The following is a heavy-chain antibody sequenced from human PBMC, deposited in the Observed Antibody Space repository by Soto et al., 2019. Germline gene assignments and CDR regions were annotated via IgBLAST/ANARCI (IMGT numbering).Heavy chain of an antibody. Sequence: GGSLRLSCTGSGFPFSAYNINWVRQAPGKGLEWVSSITVGSSHIYQPNSMKGRFTIFRDDAKNSVYLQIDSLRDEDTALYYCSRSPEVGVRGAYWGQGTLVTVSS. J-gene: IGHJ4*02. D-gene: IGHD3-16*01. V-gene: IGHV3-21*01. CDR3: SRSPEVGVRGAY. CDR1: GFPFSAYN. CDR2: ITVGSSHI.